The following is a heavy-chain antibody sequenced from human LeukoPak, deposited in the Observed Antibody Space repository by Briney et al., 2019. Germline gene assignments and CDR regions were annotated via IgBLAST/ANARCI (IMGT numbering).Heavy chain of an antibody. D-gene: IGHD1-26*01. CDR1: GFTFSSYW. Sequence: PGGSLRLSCAASGFTFSSYWMHWVRQAPGKGLMWVSRINSDGSSTTYADSVKGQFTISRDNAKNTLYLQMNSLRAEDTAVYYCARDRSGNYLYWGQGTLVTVSS. J-gene: IGHJ4*02. CDR3: ARDRSGNYLY. CDR2: INSDGSST. V-gene: IGHV3-74*01.